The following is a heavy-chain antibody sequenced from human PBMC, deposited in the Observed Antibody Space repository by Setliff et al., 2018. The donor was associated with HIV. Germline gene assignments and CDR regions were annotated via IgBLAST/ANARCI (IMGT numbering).Heavy chain of an antibody. D-gene: IGHD3-22*01. CDR1: GDSISRSNYY. Sequence: SETLSLTCTVSGDSISRSNYYWGWLRQPPGKGLEWIGSIFFSGSAYYNPSLQSRVTISVDTSKDQFSLKLTSLTAADTAVYYCARHDNYDSSGYYNLYYFDYWGQGTLVTVSS. V-gene: IGHV4-39*01. CDR3: ARHDNYDSSGYYNLYYFDY. J-gene: IGHJ4*02. CDR2: IFFSGSA.